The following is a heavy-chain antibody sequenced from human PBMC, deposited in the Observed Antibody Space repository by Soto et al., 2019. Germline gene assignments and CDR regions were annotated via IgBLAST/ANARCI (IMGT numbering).Heavy chain of an antibody. CDR2: IHPSGST. CDR1: GASFSGYY. CDR3: ARRINPIKGGNS. V-gene: IGHV4-34*01. J-gene: IGHJ4*02. Sequence: QVQLQQWGAGLLKPSETLSLTCAVYGASFSGYYCSWIRQAPGKGLEWIGEIHPSGSTYYNPSLTSRVTMSLDTAMNHFSLRLSSVTDAATAMYNCARRINPIKGGNSWAQGTLVTGS. D-gene: IGHD3-16*01.